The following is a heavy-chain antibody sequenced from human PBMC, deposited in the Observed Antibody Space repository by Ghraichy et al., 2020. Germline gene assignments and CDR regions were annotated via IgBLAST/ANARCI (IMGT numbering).Heavy chain of an antibody. J-gene: IGHJ6*02. D-gene: IGHD3-10*01. CDR1: EFSVTDNC. CDR3: ARCLHQVRGGMDV. V-gene: IGHV3-53*01. Sequence: GGSLRLSCAASEFSVTDNCMTWVRQAPGRGLQWVAVLYTGTTTNHADFVRGRIALSRDTSKNMVYLQMSSLRVEDTAIYHCARCLHQVRGGMDVWGQGTTVTVSS. CDR2: LYTGTTT.